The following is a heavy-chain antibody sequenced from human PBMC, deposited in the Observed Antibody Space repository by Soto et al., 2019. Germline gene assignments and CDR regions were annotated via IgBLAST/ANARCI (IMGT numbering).Heavy chain of an antibody. V-gene: IGHV5-51*01. CDR3: ATFQPVGWCFDY. CDR2: IYPGDSDT. J-gene: IGHJ4*02. D-gene: IGHD6-19*01. Sequence: PRGSLKISCKGSRYSFSRYWIGWVRQMPGKGLEWMGIIYPGDSDTRYSPSFQGQVTISADKSISTAYLQWSSLKASDTAMYYCATFQPVGWCFDYWGQGTLVTVSS. CDR1: RYSFSRYW.